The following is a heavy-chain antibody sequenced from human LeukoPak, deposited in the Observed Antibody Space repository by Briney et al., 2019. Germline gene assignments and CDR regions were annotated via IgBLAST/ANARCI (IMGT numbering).Heavy chain of an antibody. CDR3: AKGVRIVTTAYGMDV. D-gene: IGHD5-12*01. CDR1: GFTFSSYG. J-gene: IGHJ6*02. Sequence: PGGSLRLSCAASGFTFSSYGMHWVRQAPGKGLEWVAVISYDGSNKYYADSVKGRFTISRDNSKNTLYLQMNSLRAEDTAVYYCAKGVRIVTTAYGMDVWGQGTTVTVSS. CDR2: ISYDGSNK. V-gene: IGHV3-30*18.